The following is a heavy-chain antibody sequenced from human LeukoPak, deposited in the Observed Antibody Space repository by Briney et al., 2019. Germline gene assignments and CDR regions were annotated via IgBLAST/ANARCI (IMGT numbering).Heavy chain of an antibody. CDR3: ARDLAGPPQEAFDI. J-gene: IGHJ3*02. Sequence: GGSLRLSCAASGFTSSSYWMSWVRQAPGKGLEWVANIKQDGSEKYYVDSVKGRFTISRDNAENSLYLQMTSLRAEDTAVYYCARDLAGPPQEAFDIWGQGTMVTVSS. CDR1: GFTSSSYW. V-gene: IGHV3-7*01. CDR2: IKQDGSEK.